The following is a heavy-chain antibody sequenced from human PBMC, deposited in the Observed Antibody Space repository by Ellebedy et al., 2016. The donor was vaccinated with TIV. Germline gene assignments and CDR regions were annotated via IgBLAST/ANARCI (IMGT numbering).Heavy chain of an antibody. J-gene: IGHJ4*02. CDR2: IYYSGST. V-gene: IGHV4-59*01. D-gene: IGHD3-22*01. CDR1: GGSISSYY. Sequence: MPSETLSLTCTVSGGSISSYYWSRIRQPPGKGLEWIGYIYYSGSTNYNPSLKSRVTISVDTSKNQFSLKLSSVTAADTAVYYCARDRGYYDTGGYFDYWGQGTLVTVSS. CDR3: ARDRGYYDTGGYFDY.